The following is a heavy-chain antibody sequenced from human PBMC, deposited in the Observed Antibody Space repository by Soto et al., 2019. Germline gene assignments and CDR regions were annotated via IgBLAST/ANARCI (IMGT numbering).Heavy chain of an antibody. D-gene: IGHD3-22*01. V-gene: IGHV4-39*01. CDR1: GGSISSSSYY. CDR2: IYYSGST. J-gene: IGHJ4*02. CDR3: ASHGYYDSSGYYYLYFDY. Sequence: QLRLQESGPGLVKPSETLSLTCTVSGGSISSSSYYWGWIRQPPGKGLEWIGSIYYSGSTYYNPSLKSRVTISVDTSKNQFSLKLSSVTAADTAVYYCASHGYYDSSGYYYLYFDYWGQGTLVTVSS.